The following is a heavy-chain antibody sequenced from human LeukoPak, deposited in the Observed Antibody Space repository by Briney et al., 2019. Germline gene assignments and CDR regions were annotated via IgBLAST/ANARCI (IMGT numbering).Heavy chain of an antibody. J-gene: IGHJ4*02. Sequence: PSETLSLTCTVSGGSISSSSYYWGWIRQPPGKGLEWIGSIYYSGSTYHNPSLKSRVTISVDTSKNQFSLKLSSVTAADTAVYYCARPSIAAAGDYWGQGTLVTVSS. CDR3: ARPSIAAAGDY. D-gene: IGHD6-13*01. CDR1: GGSISSSSYY. CDR2: IYYSGST. V-gene: IGHV4-39*01.